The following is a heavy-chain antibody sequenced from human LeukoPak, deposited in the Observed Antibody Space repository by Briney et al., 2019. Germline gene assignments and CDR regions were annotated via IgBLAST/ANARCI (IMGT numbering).Heavy chain of an antibody. D-gene: IGHD5-18*01. CDR2: IYTSGST. CDR1: GGSLSSGSYY. Sequence: SQTLSLTCTVSGGSLSSGSYYWSWIRQPAGKGLEWIGRIYTSGSTNYNPSLKSRVTISVDTSKNQFSLKLSSVTAADTAVYYCRGQLWLDPSFGYWGQGTLVTVSS. V-gene: IGHV4-61*02. CDR3: RGQLWLDPSFGY. J-gene: IGHJ4*02.